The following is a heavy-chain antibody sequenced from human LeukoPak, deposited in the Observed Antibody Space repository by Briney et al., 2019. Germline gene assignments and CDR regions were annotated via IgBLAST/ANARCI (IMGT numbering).Heavy chain of an antibody. CDR1: GGSISSGGYY. V-gene: IGHV4-31*03. CDR2: IYYSGST. J-gene: IGHJ5*02. Sequence: SQTLSLTCTVSGGSISSGGYYWSWIRQHPGKGLEWIGYIYYSGSTYYNPSLKSRVTISVDTSKNQFSLKLSSVTAADTAVYYCARFGGGSLGWFDPWGQGTLDTVSS. CDR3: ARFGGGSLGWFDP. D-gene: IGHD1-26*01.